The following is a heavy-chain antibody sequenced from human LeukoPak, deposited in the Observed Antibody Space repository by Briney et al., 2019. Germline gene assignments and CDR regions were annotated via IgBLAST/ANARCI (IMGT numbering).Heavy chain of an antibody. CDR1: GYSFSTYC. D-gene: IGHD1-26*01. J-gene: IGHJ4*02. CDR2: IFPGDSDT. V-gene: IGHV5-51*01. Sequence: GESLKISCKGSGYSFSTYCIGWVRQMPGKGLEWRGIIFPGDSDTRYSPSFQGQVTISADKSISTAYLQWSSLKASDTAMYYCARRSYSASYYDYWGQGTLVTVSS. CDR3: ARRSYSASYYDY.